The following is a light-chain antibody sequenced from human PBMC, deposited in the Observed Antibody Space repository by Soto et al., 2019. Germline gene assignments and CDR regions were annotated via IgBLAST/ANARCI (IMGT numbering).Light chain of an antibody. Sequence: DIQMTQSPSSLSASVGDRVTITCQASQDISNYLNWYQQKPGKAPKLLIYDASNLETGVPSRFSGSASGTDFTFTISSLQHEDIATYYCQQYDNLPPYTFGQGTKLEIK. V-gene: IGKV1-33*01. CDR3: QQYDNLPPYT. J-gene: IGKJ2*01. CDR1: QDISNY. CDR2: DAS.